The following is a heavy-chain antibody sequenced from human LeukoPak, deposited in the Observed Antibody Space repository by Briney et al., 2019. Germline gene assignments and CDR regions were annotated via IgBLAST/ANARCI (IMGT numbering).Heavy chain of an antibody. J-gene: IGHJ4*02. Sequence: SETLSLTCAVSGGSISSGGSSWSWIRQPPGKGLEWIWYIFHSGSTYYNPSLKSRVPISVDRSKNQFSLKLSSVTAADTAVYYCARSYYYDSSGYYTGYFDYWGQGTLVTVSS. V-gene: IGHV4-30-2*01. D-gene: IGHD3-22*01. CDR2: IFHSGST. CDR1: GGSISSGGSS. CDR3: ARSYYYDSSGYYTGYFDY.